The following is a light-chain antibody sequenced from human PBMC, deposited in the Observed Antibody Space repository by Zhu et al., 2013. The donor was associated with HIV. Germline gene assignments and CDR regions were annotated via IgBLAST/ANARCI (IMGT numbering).Light chain of an antibody. J-gene: IGKJ1*01. Sequence: DTQMTQSPSTLSASVGDRVTITCRASQSIGRWLAWYQQNPGQAPKLLMYDASSLQSGVPSRISGTGSGTEFTLTITGLQPDDFATYYCQQYSSFPWTFGHGTKV. V-gene: IGKV1-5*01. CDR2: DAS. CDR3: QQYSSFPWT. CDR1: QSIGRW.